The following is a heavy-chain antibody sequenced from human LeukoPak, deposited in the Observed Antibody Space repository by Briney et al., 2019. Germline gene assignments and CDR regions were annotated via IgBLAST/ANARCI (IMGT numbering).Heavy chain of an antibody. V-gene: IGHV3-48*03. CDR2: ISSSGTTI. CDR1: GFTFSTYE. CDR3: ASGRPFDY. Sequence: PGGSLRLSCAASGFTFSTYEMNWVRQAPGKGLEWVSHISSSGTTIYYADSVKGRFTTSRDNAKNSLYLQMNSLRAEDTAVYYCASGRPFDYWGQGTLVTVSS. D-gene: IGHD1-1*01. J-gene: IGHJ4*02.